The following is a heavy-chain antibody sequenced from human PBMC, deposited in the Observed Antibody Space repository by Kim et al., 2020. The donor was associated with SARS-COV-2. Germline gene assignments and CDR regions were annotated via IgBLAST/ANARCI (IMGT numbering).Heavy chain of an antibody. CDR3: ARQGREFPGSFNWFGP. CDR2: IYYSGST. J-gene: IGHJ5*02. Sequence: SETLSLTCTVSGGSISSSSYYWGWIRQPPGKGLEWIGSIYYSGSTYYNPSLKSRVTISVDTSKNQFSLKLSSVTAADTAVYYCARQGREFPGSFNWFGP. V-gene: IGHV4-39*01. D-gene: IGHD2-15*01. CDR1: GGSISSSSYY.